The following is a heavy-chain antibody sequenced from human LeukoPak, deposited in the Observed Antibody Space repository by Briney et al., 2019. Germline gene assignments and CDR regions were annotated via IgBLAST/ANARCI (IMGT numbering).Heavy chain of an antibody. CDR2: INPNSGCT. V-gene: IGHV1-2*02. D-gene: IGHD3-22*01. J-gene: IGHJ4*02. CDR3: ARDYYDSSGYYYVFDY. Sequence: ASVTLSCKASGYTFTRYYMHWVRQAPGQGLERSGWINPNSGCTNYAKKVQGRVSMTRVASISTAYMELSRLSSDDTAVYSCARDYYDSSGYYYVFDYWGQGTLVTVSS. CDR1: GYTFTRYY.